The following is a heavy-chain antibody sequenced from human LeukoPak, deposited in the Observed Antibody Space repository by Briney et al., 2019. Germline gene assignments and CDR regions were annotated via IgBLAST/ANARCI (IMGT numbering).Heavy chain of an antibody. CDR2: IIPIFGTA. CDR3: ARSSRIQLWFLFGY. CDR1: GGTSSSYA. D-gene: IGHD5-18*01. Sequence: ASVKVSCKASGGTSSSYAISWVRQAPGQGLEWMGGIIPIFGTANYAQKFQGRVTITTDESTSTAYMELSSLRSEDTAVYYCARSSRIQLWFLFGYWGQGTLVTVTS. J-gene: IGHJ4*02. V-gene: IGHV1-69*05.